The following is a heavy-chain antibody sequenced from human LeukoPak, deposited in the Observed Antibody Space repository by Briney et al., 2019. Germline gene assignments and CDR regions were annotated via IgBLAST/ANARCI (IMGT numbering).Heavy chain of an antibody. J-gene: IGHJ5*02. Sequence: GGSLRLSCAASGFTFSSYGMHWVRQAPGKGLEWVAFIRYDGSNKYYADSVKGRFTISRDNSKNTLYLQMNSLRAEDTAVYYCAKIRLITTTVTTWGQGTLVTVSS. CDR1: GFTFSSYG. V-gene: IGHV3-30*02. D-gene: IGHD4-17*01. CDR3: AKIRLITTTVTT. CDR2: IRYDGSNK.